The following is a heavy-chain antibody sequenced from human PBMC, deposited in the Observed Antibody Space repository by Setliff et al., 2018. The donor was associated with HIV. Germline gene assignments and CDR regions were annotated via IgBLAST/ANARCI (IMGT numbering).Heavy chain of an antibody. D-gene: IGHD3-3*01. J-gene: IGHJ5*02. CDR1: GYTFTSYG. CDR3: ARTEYFDFWSGPRGFDP. V-gene: IGHV1-18*01. Sequence: ASVKVSCKASGYTFTSYGFNWVRQAPGQGLEWMGWISAYNGNTNYAQKLQGRVTTTTDTSTSTAYMELRSLRSDDTAVYYCARTEYFDFWSGPRGFDPWGQGTLVTVSS. CDR2: ISAYNGNT.